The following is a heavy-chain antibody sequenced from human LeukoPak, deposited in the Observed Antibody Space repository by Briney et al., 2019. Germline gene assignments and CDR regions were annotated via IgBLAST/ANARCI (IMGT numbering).Heavy chain of an antibody. V-gene: IGHV4-34*01. CDR2: INHSGST. CDR1: GGSISSYY. CDR3: ARGGLMITFGGVKPDAFDI. D-gene: IGHD3-16*01. J-gene: IGHJ3*02. Sequence: PSETLSLTCTVSGGSISSYYWSWIRQPPGKGLEWIGEINHSGSTNYNPSLKSRVTISVDTSKNQFSLKLSSVTAADTAVYYCARGGLMITFGGVKPDAFDIWGQGTMVTVSS.